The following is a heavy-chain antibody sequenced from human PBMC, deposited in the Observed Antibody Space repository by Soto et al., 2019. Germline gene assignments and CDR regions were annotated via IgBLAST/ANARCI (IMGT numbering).Heavy chain of an antibody. CDR3: ARARGPSSGNYPYGVDT. CDR1: GGTFSSYA. CDR2: IIPIFGTA. D-gene: IGHD3-22*01. V-gene: IGHV1-69*12. Sequence: QVQLVQSGAEVKKPGSSVKVSCKASGGTFSSYAITWVRQAPGQGLEWMGGIIPIFGTANYAQKFQGRVTITADESTRTAYMELRSLRSEETALYCFARARGPSSGNYPYGVDTWGQGTLVTVSS. J-gene: IGHJ5*02.